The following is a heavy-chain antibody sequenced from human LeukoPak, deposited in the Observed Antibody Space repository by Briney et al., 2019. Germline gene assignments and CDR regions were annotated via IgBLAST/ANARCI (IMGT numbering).Heavy chain of an antibody. CDR3: AKSRWDTAMASLDY. CDR1: GFTFSSYA. J-gene: IGHJ4*02. D-gene: IGHD5-18*01. CDR2: ISGSGGST. Sequence: GGSLRLSCAASGFTFSSYAMSWVRQAPGKGLEWVSAISGSGGSTYYADSVKGRFTISRDNSRNTLYLQMNSLRAEDTAVYYCAKSRWDTAMASLDYWGQGTLVTVSS. V-gene: IGHV3-23*01.